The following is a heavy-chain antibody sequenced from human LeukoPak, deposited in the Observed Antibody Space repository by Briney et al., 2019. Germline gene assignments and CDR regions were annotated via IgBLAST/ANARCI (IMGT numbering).Heavy chain of an antibody. V-gene: IGHV3-30*02. Sequence: PGGSLRLSCAASGFTFSSYGMHWVRQAPGKGLEWVAFIRYDGSNKYYADSVKGRFTISRDNSKNTLYLQMNSLRAEDTAVYYCAKVLYPETLKIPPHYWGQGTLVTVSS. CDR3: AKVLYPETLKIPPHY. CDR1: GFTFSSYG. D-gene: IGHD2-2*01. CDR2: IRYDGSNK. J-gene: IGHJ4*02.